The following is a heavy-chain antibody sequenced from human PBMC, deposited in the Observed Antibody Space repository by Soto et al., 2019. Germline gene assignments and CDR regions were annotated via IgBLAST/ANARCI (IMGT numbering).Heavy chain of an antibody. V-gene: IGHV3-30*18. D-gene: IGHD1-26*01. CDR3: AKPYSGXPPKNFDY. Sequence: GGSLRLSCVASGFSFSIYGMYWVRQAPGKGLEWVAAISYDGSNKYYVDSVRGRFTISRDNSKNTVYLQMNSLRAEDTAVYYCAKPYSGXPPKNFDYWGQGTLVTVSS. CDR2: ISYDGSNK. J-gene: IGHJ4*01. CDR1: GFSFSIYG.